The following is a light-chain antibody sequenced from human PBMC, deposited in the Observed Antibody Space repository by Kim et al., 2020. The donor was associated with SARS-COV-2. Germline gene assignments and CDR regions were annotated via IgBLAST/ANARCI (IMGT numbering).Light chain of an antibody. CDR2: DAS. J-gene: IGKJ2*01. CDR1: QDISNT. CDR3: QQRQT. Sequence: DMQLTQSPSSLSAFVGDRVTITCQANQDISNTLNWYQQEPRKAPKLLIYDASILESGVSPRFSGSGSGTFFSLTINNLQPEDSATYFCQQRQTFGQGTKLEIK. V-gene: IGKV1-33*01.